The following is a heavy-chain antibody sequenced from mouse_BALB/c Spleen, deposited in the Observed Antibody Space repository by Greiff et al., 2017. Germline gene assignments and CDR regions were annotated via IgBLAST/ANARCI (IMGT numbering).Heavy chain of an antibody. D-gene: IGHD2-13*01. CDR2: INPSNGRT. CDR3: GSDYWGEYGMDD. J-gene: IGHJ4*01. Sequence: QVQLQQPGAELVKPGASVKLSCKASGYTFTSYWMHWVKQRPGQGLEWIGEINPSNGRTNYNEKFKSKATLTVDKSSSTAYMQLSSLTSEDSAVYFCGSDYWGEYGMDDGGQGTSVTVSS. V-gene: IGHV1S81*02. CDR1: GYTFTSYW.